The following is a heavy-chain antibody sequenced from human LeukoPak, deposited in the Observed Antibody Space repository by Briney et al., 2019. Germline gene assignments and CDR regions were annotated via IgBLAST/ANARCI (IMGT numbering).Heavy chain of an antibody. CDR3: TREWELPGTDFDY. CDR1: GFTFGDYA. J-gene: IGHJ4*02. D-gene: IGHD1-26*01. V-gene: IGHV3-49*03. CDR2: IRSKAYGGTT. Sequence: PGGSLRLSCTASGFTFGDYAMDWFRQAPGKGLEWVGFIRSKAYGGTTEYAASVKDRFTISRDESKSIAYLQMNSLKTEDTAVYYCTREWELPGTDFDYWGQGTLVTVSS.